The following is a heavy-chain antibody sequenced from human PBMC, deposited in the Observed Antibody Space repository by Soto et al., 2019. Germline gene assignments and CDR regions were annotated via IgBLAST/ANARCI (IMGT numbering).Heavy chain of an antibody. CDR1: GFTVSSNY. CDR3: ARGSYYYDSSGYYYERGLDY. V-gene: IGHV3-66*01. J-gene: IGHJ4*02. Sequence: EVQLVESGGGLVQPGGSLRLSCAASGFTVSSNYMSWVRQAPGKGLEWVSVIYSGGSTYYADSVKGRFTISRDNSMNTLYLQMNSLRAEDTAVYYCARGSYYYDSSGYYYERGLDYWGQGTLVTVSS. CDR2: IYSGGST. D-gene: IGHD3-22*01.